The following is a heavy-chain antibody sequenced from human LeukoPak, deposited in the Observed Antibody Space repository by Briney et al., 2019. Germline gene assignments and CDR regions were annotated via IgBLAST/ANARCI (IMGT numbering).Heavy chain of an antibody. D-gene: IGHD1-26*01. Sequence: GGSLRLSCAASGFTFSSYGMHWVRQAPGKGLEWVAVIWYDGSNKYYADSVKGRFTISRDNAKNSLYLQMDSLRAEDTAVYYCAAWEGLFDYWGQGTLVTVSS. CDR2: IWYDGSNK. CDR3: AAWEGLFDY. V-gene: IGHV3-33*03. CDR1: GFTFSSYG. J-gene: IGHJ4*02.